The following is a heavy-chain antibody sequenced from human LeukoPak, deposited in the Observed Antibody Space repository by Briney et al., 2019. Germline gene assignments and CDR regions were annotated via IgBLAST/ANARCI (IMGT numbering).Heavy chain of an antibody. V-gene: IGHV1-46*01. CDR1: GYTFTSYY. CDR2: INPSGGST. Sequence: ASVKVSCKASGYTFTSYYMHWVRQAPGQGLEWMGIINPSGGSTSYAQKFQGRVTMTRVTSTSTVYMELSSLRSEDTAVYYCARVRIAAALDYWGQGTLVTVSS. CDR3: ARVRIAAALDY. J-gene: IGHJ4*02. D-gene: IGHD6-13*01.